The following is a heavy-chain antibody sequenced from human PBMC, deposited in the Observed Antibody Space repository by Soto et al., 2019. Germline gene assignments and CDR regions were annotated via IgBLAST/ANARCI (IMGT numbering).Heavy chain of an antibody. CDR1: GGSTSSSSYY. CDR3: ARQPLRLNYGTDV. CDR2: IYYSGST. J-gene: IGHJ6*02. V-gene: IGHV4-39*01. Sequence: LSLTCTVSGGSTSSSSYYWGWIRQPPGKGLEWIGSIYYSGSTYYNPSLKSRVTISVDTSKNQFSLKLSSVTAADTAVYYCARQPLRLNYGTDVWGQGTTVTVSS. D-gene: IGHD2-8*01.